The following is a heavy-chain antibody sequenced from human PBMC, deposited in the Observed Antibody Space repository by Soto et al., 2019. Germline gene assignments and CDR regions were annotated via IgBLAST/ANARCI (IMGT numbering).Heavy chain of an antibody. Sequence: EVHLLESGGGLVQPGGSLRLSCAASGYSFSSYSMSWVRQAPGMGLEWVSAISVSGGSTYYADSVRGRCTISRDNSKNTLSLQMTSLRAEDTAVYYCAKASSSNVYNFDSWGQGTLVTVSS. V-gene: IGHV3-23*01. CDR1: GYSFSSYS. CDR2: ISVSGGST. D-gene: IGHD1-1*01. CDR3: AKASSSNVYNFDS. J-gene: IGHJ4*02.